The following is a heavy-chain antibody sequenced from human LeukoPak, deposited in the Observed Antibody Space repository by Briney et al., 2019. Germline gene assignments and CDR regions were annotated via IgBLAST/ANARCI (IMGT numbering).Heavy chain of an antibody. CDR1: GFTFSSYW. J-gene: IGHJ4*02. CDR3: ARDPFNGSGSYYYLY. CDR2: IKQDGSEK. V-gene: IGHV3-7*01. Sequence: GGSLRLSCAASGFTFSSYWKSWVRQAPGKGLEWVANIKQDGSEKYYVDSVRGRFTISRDNAKNSLYLQMNSLRAEDTAVYYCARDPFNGSGSYYYLYWGQGTLVTVSS. D-gene: IGHD3-10*01.